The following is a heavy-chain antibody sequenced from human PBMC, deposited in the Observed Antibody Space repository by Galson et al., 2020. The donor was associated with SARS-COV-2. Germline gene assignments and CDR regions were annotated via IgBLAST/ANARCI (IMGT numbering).Heavy chain of an antibody. Sequence: SETLSLTCTVFGAYIRNSVYYWAWIRQSPGKGLEWIGNIYYTGNTYLNPSLRTRVTMSVDTSKHQFSLKLSSVTAAQTAMSFCARLASSSWACVDSWG. J-gene: IGHJ5*01. V-gene: IGHV4-39*07. CDR1: GAYIRNSVYY. CDR2: IYYTGNT. CDR3: ARLASSSWACVDS. D-gene: IGHD6-13*01.